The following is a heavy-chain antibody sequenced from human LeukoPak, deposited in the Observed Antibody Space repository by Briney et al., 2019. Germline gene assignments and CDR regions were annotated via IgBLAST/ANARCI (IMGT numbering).Heavy chain of an antibody. CDR1: GFTFSSYS. V-gene: IGHV3-21*01. D-gene: IGHD3-22*01. CDR3: ARRGYSDSSGYDY. CDR2: ISSSSSYI. J-gene: IGHJ4*02. Sequence: PGGSLRLSCAASGFTFSSYSMNWVRQAPGKGLEWVSSISSSSSYIYYADSVMGRSTISRDNAKNSLYLQINSLRAEDTAIYYCARRGYSDSSGYDYWGQGTLVTVSS.